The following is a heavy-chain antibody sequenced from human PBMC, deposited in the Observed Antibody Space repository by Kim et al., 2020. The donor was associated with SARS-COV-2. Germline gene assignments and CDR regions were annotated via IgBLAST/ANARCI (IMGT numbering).Heavy chain of an antibody. CDR3: AGFGLGQLWFKGAEASD. Sequence: SETLSLTCTVSGGSISSGGYYWSGIRQHPGKGLEWMGYIYYSGSTYYNPSPKSRVTISVETSKKQFSLTLSSVTAEDRAVYYCAGFGLGQLWFKGAEASDWGQGTLVTVSS. D-gene: IGHD5-18*01. V-gene: IGHV4-31*03. CDR1: GGSISSGGYY. CDR2: IYYSGST. J-gene: IGHJ4*02.